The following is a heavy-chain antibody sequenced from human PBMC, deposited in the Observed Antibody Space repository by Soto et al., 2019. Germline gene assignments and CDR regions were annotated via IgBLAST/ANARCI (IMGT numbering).Heavy chain of an antibody. CDR1: GYTLTELS. CDR3: ATATLILLISGWRRPLWAFDF. J-gene: IGHJ3*01. D-gene: IGHD6-19*01. CDR2: FDPEDGET. V-gene: IGHV1-24*01. Sequence: ASVKVSCKVSGYTLTELSMHWVRQAPGKGLEWMGGFDPEDGETIYAQKFQGRVTMTEDTSTDTAYMELSSLRSEDTAVYYCATATLILLISGWRRPLWAFDFWGQGPXVT.